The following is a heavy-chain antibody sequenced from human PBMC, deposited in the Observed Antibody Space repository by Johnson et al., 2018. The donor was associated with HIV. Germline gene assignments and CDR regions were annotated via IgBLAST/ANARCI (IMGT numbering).Heavy chain of an antibody. CDR2: ISYDGSNK. CDR1: GFTFSSYA. J-gene: IGHJ3*02. Sequence: QVQLVESGGGVVQPGRSLRLSCAASGFTFSSYAMHWVRQAPGKGLEWVAVISYDGSNKYYADSVKGRFTISRDNSKNTLYLQMNSLRAEDTAVYYCASAGGGYPRGGHAFDIWGQGTMVTVSS. CDR3: ASAGGGYPRGGHAFDI. D-gene: IGHD3-16*02. V-gene: IGHV3-30-3*01.